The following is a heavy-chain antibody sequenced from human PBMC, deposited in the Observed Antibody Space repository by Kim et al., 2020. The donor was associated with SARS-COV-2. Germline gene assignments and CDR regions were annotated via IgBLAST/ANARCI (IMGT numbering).Heavy chain of an antibody. CDR1: GFTFSSNS. J-gene: IGHJ2*01. V-gene: IGHV3-48*04. CDR2: ISGSGGTI. D-gene: IGHD2-15*01. Sequence: GGSLRLSCAASGFTFSSNSMNWVRQAPGKGLEWVSYISGSGGTIYYADSVKGRFTISRDNAKNSLYLQMNSLRAEDTAVYYCARQYCSGGSCYSSLRYFDLWGRGTLVTVSS. CDR3: ARQYCSGGSCYSSLRYFDL.